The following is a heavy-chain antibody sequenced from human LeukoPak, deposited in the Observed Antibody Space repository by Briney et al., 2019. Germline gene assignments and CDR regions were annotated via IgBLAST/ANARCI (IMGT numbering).Heavy chain of an antibody. CDR1: GFAFSQFP. J-gene: IGHJ4*02. CDR3: ARGPFDYFDY. V-gene: IGHV3-30*03. CDR2: ISHDGGNR. Sequence: PGRSLRLSCVASGFAFSQFPVHWVRQAPGKRLEWVAFISHDGGNRKYGDSVKGRFTISRDDAKNSLYLQMNSLRAEDTAVYYCARGPFDYFDYWGQGTLVTVSS.